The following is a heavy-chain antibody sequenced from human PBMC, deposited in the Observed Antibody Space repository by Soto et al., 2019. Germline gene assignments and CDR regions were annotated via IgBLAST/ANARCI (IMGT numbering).Heavy chain of an antibody. CDR1: GGSISSDNYS. J-gene: IGHJ5*02. Sequence: QLQLQESGSGLVKPSQTLSLTCAVSGGSISSDNYSWSWIRQPPGKGLEWIGYIYHSGSTYYNPSLKSRVTISLDRSKNQFSLKMSSVTAADTAVYYCAAKPGWFDPWGQGTLVTVSS. V-gene: IGHV4-30-2*01. CDR3: AAKPGWFDP. CDR2: IYHSGST.